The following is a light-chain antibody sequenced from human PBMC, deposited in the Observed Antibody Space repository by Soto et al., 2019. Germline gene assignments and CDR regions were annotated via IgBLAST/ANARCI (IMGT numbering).Light chain of an antibody. CDR3: QQYGSSPYT. Sequence: EIVLTQSPATLSLSPGERATLSCGASQRVSSSYLAWYQQKPGLAPRLLIYDASSRATGIPDRFSGSGSGTDFPLSLSRLEPEDFAVYYCQQYGSSPYTFGQGTKLEI. CDR2: DAS. CDR1: QRVSSSY. J-gene: IGKJ2*01. V-gene: IGKV3D-20*01.